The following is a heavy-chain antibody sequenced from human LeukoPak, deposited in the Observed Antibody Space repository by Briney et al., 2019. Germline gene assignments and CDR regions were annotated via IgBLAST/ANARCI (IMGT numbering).Heavy chain of an antibody. V-gene: IGHV3-23*01. D-gene: IGHD6-13*01. CDR1: GFTFSSYA. Sequence: GGSLRLSCAASGFTFSSYAMSWVRQAPGKGLEWDSAISGSGGSTYYADSVKGRFTISRDNSKNTLYLQMNSLRAEDTAVYYCAKDHLIDIAAAKGRVGAAWFDPWGQGTLVTVSS. J-gene: IGHJ5*02. CDR3: AKDHLIDIAAAKGRVGAAWFDP. CDR2: ISGSGGST.